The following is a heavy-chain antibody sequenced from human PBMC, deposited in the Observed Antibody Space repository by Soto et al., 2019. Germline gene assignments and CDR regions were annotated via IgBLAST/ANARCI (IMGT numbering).Heavy chain of an antibody. CDR2: IVPIYRTA. CDR3: VRVSGATLSCS. Sequence: QVQLVQSGAEVKKPGSSVKVSCKASGGTFSSYRINWVRQAPGQGLEWVGGIVPIYRTADDATKFQGRGIITADESARTSYMALRSLKLQDTAVYFCVRVSGATLSCSWGKGTLVTVSS. J-gene: IGHJ4*02. V-gene: IGHV1-69*01. D-gene: IGHD2-2*01. CDR1: GGTFSSYR.